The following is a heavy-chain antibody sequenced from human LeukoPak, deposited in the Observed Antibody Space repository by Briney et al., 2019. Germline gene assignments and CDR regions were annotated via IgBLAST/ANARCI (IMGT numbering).Heavy chain of an antibody. J-gene: IGHJ4*02. D-gene: IGHD3-10*01. Sequence: SETLSLTCAVSGGSFSGYYWSWIRQPPGKGLEWIGEINHSGSTNYNPSLKSRVTISVDTSKNQFSLKLSSVTAADTAVYYCARGRVQGKAFDYWGQGTLVTVSS. CDR1: GGSFSGYY. V-gene: IGHV4-34*01. CDR3: ARGRVQGKAFDY. CDR2: INHSGST.